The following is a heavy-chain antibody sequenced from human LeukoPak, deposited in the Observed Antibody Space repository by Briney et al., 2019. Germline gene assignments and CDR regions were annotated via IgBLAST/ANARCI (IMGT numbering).Heavy chain of an antibody. D-gene: IGHD3-10*01. CDR3: ARDLVGYYGSGSYPSDY. J-gene: IGHJ4*02. CDR1: GYTFTGYY. Sequence: GTSVKVYCKASGYTFTGYYMHWVRDAPGQGLEWMGGLNPNSGGTNYTQKFQGGVTMTRDMSISTAYMELSRLRSDDTAVYYCARDLVGYYGSGSYPSDYWGQGTLVTVSS. CDR2: LNPNSGGT. V-gene: IGHV1-2*02.